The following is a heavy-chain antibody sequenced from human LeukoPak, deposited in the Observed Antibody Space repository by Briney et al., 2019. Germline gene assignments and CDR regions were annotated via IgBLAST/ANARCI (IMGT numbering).Heavy chain of an antibody. V-gene: IGHV3-23*01. CDR2: IDATGAAT. Sequence: GGSLRLSCAASGFSFNHYAVYWVRQAPGKGLEWLSSIDATGAATYYADSVNGRFTISRDNSKNTFYLQMDSLRADDTAVYSCAKGSGSGWYGWFAPWGQGTLVTVSS. CDR1: GFSFNHYA. J-gene: IGHJ5*02. D-gene: IGHD6-19*01. CDR3: AKGSGSGWYGWFAP.